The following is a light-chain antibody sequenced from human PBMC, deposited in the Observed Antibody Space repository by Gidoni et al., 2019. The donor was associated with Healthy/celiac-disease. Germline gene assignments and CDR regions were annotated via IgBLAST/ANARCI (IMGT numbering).Light chain of an antibody. V-gene: IGKV1-39*01. CDR2: AAS. CDR3: QQSYSTLT. J-gene: IGKJ3*01. Sequence: DVQSAQSPSSLSASVGDRVTITCRASQSISSYLNWYQQKPGKAPKLLIYAASSLQSGVPSRFSGSGSGTDFTLTISSLQPEDFATYYFQQSYSTLTFGPXTKVDIK. CDR1: QSISSY.